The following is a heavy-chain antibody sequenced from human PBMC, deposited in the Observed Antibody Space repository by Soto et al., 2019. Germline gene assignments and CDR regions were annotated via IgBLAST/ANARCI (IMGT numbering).Heavy chain of an antibody. CDR2: ISYDDGDNK. V-gene: IGHV3-30-3*01. CDR1: GFTFSSFT. D-gene: IGHD4-4*01. Sequence: QVQLVESGGGVVPPGRSLRLSCAASGFTFSSFTMHWVRQAPGKGLEWVAVISYDDGDNKYYADSVQGRFTISRDHSKNTLYLQMNSLRPEDTAGYYCARTTVVSGTPDFDYWGQGTLVTVSS. J-gene: IGHJ4*02. CDR3: ARTTVVSGTPDFDY.